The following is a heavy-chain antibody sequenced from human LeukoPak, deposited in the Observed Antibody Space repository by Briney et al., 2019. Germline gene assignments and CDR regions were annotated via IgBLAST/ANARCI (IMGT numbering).Heavy chain of an antibody. Sequence: SETLSLTCTVSGGSISSYYWSWIRQPAGKGLEWIGRIYASGSTNYNPSLKSRVTMSVDTSKNQFSLKLSSVTAADTAVYYCARGIVVVAQLGFYFYYMDVWGKGTTVTISS. V-gene: IGHV4-4*07. CDR1: GGSISSYY. CDR2: IYASGST. CDR3: ARGIVVVAQLGFYFYYMDV. J-gene: IGHJ6*03. D-gene: IGHD2-15*01.